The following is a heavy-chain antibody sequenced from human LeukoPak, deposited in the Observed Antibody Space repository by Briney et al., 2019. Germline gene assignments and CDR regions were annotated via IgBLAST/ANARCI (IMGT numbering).Heavy chain of an antibody. Sequence: GGALRLSCAASGFTLSEYYMSWIRQAPGKGLEGVSYSSNSGSTIYYADSVKRRFAISRDNAKNSLYLQMNSRRAEDTAVYYCARRRDFLDYWGQGTLVTVSS. CDR3: ARRRDFLDY. V-gene: IGHV3-11*01. CDR1: GFTLSEYY. D-gene: IGHD3/OR15-3a*01. CDR2: SSNSGSTI. J-gene: IGHJ4*02.